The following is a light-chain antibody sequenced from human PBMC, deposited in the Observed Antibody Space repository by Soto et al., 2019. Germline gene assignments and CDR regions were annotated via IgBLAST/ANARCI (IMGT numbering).Light chain of an antibody. CDR1: SSNIGSNT. Sequence: QSVLTQPPSASGAPGQRVTISCSGSSSNIGSNTVSWYQQLPGTAPKLLIYSNNQRPSGVPDRFSGSRSGTSASLAISGLQSEDEAVYYGAAWDDSLKGVFGGGTKLTVL. CDR3: AAWDDSLKGV. CDR2: SNN. J-gene: IGLJ2*01. V-gene: IGLV1-44*01.